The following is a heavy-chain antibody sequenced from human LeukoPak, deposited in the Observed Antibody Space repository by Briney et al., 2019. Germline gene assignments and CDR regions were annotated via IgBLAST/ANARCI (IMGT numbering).Heavy chain of an antibody. Sequence: GGSLRLSCAASGFTFSDYYMSWIRQAPGKGLEWVSYISSSGSTIYYPDSVKGRFTISRDNAKNSLCLQMNSLRAEDTAVYYCARVRYYDSSGYYYDSAWGDYWGQGTLVTVSS. J-gene: IGHJ4*02. V-gene: IGHV3-11*01. D-gene: IGHD3-22*01. CDR3: ARVRYYDSSGYYYDSAWGDY. CDR1: GFTFSDYY. CDR2: ISSSGSTI.